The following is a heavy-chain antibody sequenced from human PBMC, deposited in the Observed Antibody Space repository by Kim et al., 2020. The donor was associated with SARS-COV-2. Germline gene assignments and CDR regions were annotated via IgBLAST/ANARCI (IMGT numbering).Heavy chain of an antibody. V-gene: IGHV4-31*03. D-gene: IGHD5-18*01. Sequence: SETLSLTCTVSGGSISSGGYYWSWIRQHPGKGLEWIGYIYYSGSTYYNPSLKSRVTISVDTSKNQFSLKLSSVTAADTAVYYCARSDSYGYWFDPWGQGTLVTVSS. CDR3: ARSDSYGYWFDP. J-gene: IGHJ5*02. CDR2: IYYSGST. CDR1: GGSISSGGYY.